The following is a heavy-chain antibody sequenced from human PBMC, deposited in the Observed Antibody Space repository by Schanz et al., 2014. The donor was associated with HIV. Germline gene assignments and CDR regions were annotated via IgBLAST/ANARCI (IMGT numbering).Heavy chain of an antibody. J-gene: IGHJ6*02. CDR3: ARAQQVVGDRYNYYAMDV. CDR1: GFIFSSYD. CDR2: IGTGGDT. D-gene: IGHD6-6*01. V-gene: IGHV3-13*01. Sequence: EVQLVNSGGGLVQPGGSLRLSCVASGFIFSSYDMHWVRQGTGEGPEWVSAIGTGGDTYYSGSVKGRFTISRENANNSLYLQMNNLRAGDTAVYFCARAQQVVGDRYNYYAMDVWGQGTTVTVSS.